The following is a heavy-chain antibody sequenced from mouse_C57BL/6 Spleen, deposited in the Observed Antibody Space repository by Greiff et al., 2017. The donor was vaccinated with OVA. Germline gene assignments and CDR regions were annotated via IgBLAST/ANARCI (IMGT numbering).Heavy chain of an antibody. Sequence: EVKLVESGGGLVKPGGSLKLSCAASGFTFSDYGMHWVRQAPEKGLEWVAYISSGSSTIYYADTVKGRFTISRDNAKNTLFLQMTSLRSEDTAMYYCARGRWDDAMDYWGQGTSVTVSS. CDR1: GFTFSDYG. CDR2: ISSGSSTI. CDR3: ARGRWDDAMDY. D-gene: IGHD4-1*01. V-gene: IGHV5-17*01. J-gene: IGHJ4*01.